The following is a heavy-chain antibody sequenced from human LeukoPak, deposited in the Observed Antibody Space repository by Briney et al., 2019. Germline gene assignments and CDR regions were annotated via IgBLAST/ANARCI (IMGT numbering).Heavy chain of an antibody. Sequence: SQTLSLTCTVSGGSISSGSYYWSWIRQPAGKGLEWIGRIYTSGSTNYNPSLKSRVTISVDTSKNQFSLKLSSVTAADTAVYYCARHCSGYYFDYWGQGTLVTVSS. V-gene: IGHV4-61*02. CDR2: IYTSGST. CDR1: GGSISSGSYY. CDR3: ARHCSGYYFDY. D-gene: IGHD2-15*01. J-gene: IGHJ4*02.